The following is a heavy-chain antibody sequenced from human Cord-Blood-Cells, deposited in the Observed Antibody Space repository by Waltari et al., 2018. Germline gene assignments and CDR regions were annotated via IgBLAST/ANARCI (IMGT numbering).Heavy chain of an antibody. CDR1: GWSFRGYY. Sequence: QVLLQQWCAGLLKPSETLSHSCSVSGWSFRGYYWSWIRQSQGKGLEWIGEINHSGSTNYNPSLKSRVTISVDTSKNQFSLKLSSVTAADTAVYYCARVNPRGLGYWGQGTLVTVSS. CDR2: INHSGST. D-gene: IGHD3-10*01. V-gene: IGHV4-34*01. CDR3: ARVNPRGLGY. J-gene: IGHJ4*02.